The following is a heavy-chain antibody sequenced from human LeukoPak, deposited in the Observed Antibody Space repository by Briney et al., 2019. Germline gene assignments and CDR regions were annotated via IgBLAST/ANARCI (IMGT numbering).Heavy chain of an antibody. CDR1: GFTFSSYA. CDR3: AKDPEGYSSSSVSFDY. D-gene: IGHD6-13*01. Sequence: GGSLRLSCAASGFTFSSYAMSWVRQAPGKGLEWVSAISGSGGSTYYADSVKGRFTISRDNSKNTLYLQMNSLRAEDTAVYYCAKDPEGYSSSSVSFDYWGQGTLVTVSS. J-gene: IGHJ4*02. CDR2: ISGSGGST. V-gene: IGHV3-23*01.